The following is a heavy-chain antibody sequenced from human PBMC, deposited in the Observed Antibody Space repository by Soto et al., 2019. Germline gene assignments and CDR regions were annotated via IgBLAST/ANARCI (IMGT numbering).Heavy chain of an antibody. CDR2: INVYNGDR. Sequence: QVQVVQSGPELKKPGASVKVSCKAQGYIFTKYGIGWVRQAPGHGLEWMGLINVYNGDRTVAQKFQDRVSMTTDTATDKAYMELKSLRSGDTAVYYCARLQLGGDRMLNWFDPWGQGTLVTVSS. CDR1: GYIFTKYG. J-gene: IGHJ5*02. D-gene: IGHD2-21*02. V-gene: IGHV1-18*01. CDR3: ARLQLGGDRMLNWFDP.